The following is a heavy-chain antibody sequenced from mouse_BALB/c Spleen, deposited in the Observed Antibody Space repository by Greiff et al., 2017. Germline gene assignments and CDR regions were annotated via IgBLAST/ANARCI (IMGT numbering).Heavy chain of an antibody. D-gene: IGHD1-1*01. V-gene: IGHV3-2*02. CDR3: ARWALITTVVEGFAY. CDR2: ISYSGST. Sequence: EVKLVESGPGLVKPSQSLSLTCTVTGYSITSDYAWNWIRQFPGNKLEWMGYISYSGSTSYNPSLKSRISITRDTSKNQFFLQLNSVTTEDTATYYCARWALITTVVEGFAYWGQGTLVTVSA. J-gene: IGHJ3*01. CDR1: GYSITSDYA.